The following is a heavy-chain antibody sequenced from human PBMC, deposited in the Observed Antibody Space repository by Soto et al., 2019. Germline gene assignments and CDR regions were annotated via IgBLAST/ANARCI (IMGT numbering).Heavy chain of an antibody. CDR2: INPSSGGT. Sequence: QVHLVQSGADVKKPGASVKVSCKASGYTFTAYYIHWVRQAPGQGLEWMGWINPSSGGTNFAHKFQGRLTMTRDTSITIVYMELSRLRSDDKAIYYCARDHNPDQYCQGMDVWGQGNTVTVSS. D-gene: IGHD2-8*02. J-gene: IGHJ6*02. V-gene: IGHV1-2*02. CDR1: GYTFTAYY. CDR3: ARDHNPDQYCQGMDV.